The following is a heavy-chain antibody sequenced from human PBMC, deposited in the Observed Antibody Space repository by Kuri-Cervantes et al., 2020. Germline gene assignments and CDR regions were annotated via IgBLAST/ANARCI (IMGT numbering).Heavy chain of an antibody. V-gene: IGHV4-31*03. CDR2: IYYSGST. CDR3: ARDTEGGRLSVSYYYYGMDV. Sequence: SETLSPTCTLSRRSISNGACYWSWIRQPPGKGLEWIGYIYYSGSTYYNPSLKSRVTISVDTSKNQFSLKLSSVTAADTAVYYCARDTEGGRLSVSYYYYGMDVWGQGTTVTVSS. J-gene: IGHJ6*02. CDR1: RRSISNGACY. D-gene: IGHD1-26*01.